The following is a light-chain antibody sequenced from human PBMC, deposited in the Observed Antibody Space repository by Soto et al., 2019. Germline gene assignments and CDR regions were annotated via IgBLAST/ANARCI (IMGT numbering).Light chain of an antibody. J-gene: IGKJ5*01. CDR3: QQHGSSVH. CDR2: GAS. CDR1: QSISRST. V-gene: IGKV3-20*01. Sequence: EIVLTQSPGTLSVSPGERVTLSCRASQSISRSTLGWTQQKPGQAPRLLIFGASSRATGVPDRFSGSGSGTDFTLTISRLEAEDFAVYYCQQHGSSVHFGQGTRLETK.